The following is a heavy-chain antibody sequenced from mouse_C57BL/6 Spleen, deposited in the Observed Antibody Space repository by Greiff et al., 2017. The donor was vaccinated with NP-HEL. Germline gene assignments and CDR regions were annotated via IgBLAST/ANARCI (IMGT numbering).Heavy chain of an antibody. CDR2: IRLKSDNYAT. J-gene: IGHJ3*01. D-gene: IGHD1-3*01. CDR3: TVIYEFSWFAY. CDR1: GFTFSNYW. V-gene: IGHV6-3*01. Sequence: EVKLMESGGGLVQPGGSMKLSCVASGFTFSNYWMNWVRQSPEKGLEWVAQIRLKSDNYATHYAESVKGRFTISRDDSKSSVYLQMNNLRAEDTGIYYCTVIYEFSWFAYWGQGTLVTVSA.